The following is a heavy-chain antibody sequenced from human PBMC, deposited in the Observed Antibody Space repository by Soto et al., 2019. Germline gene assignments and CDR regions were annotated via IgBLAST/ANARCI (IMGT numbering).Heavy chain of an antibody. CDR2: ISPYSGNT. CDR1: GYTFISYG. Sequence: QVQLVQSGAEVKKPGASVKVSCKASGYTFISYGISWVRQAPGQGLEWMGWISPYSGNTNYAQKLQGRVTMTTDTSTSTAYMELRYLRPDDTAVYYCARAYCSGVSCYSGPAGYFDYWGQGTLVTVSS. D-gene: IGHD2-15*01. J-gene: IGHJ4*02. CDR3: ARAYCSGVSCYSGPAGYFDY. V-gene: IGHV1-18*01.